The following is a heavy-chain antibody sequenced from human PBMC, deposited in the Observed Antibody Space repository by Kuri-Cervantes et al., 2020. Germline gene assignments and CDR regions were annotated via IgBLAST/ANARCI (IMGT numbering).Heavy chain of an antibody. CDR1: GGSFSGYY. D-gene: IGHD6-19*01. Sequence: GSLRLSCAVYGGSFSGYYWSWIRQPPGKGLEWIGEIYHSGSTNYNPSLKSRVTISVDKSKNQFSLKLSSVTAADTAVYYCARGSGWYGYWGQGTLVTVSS. V-gene: IGHV4-34*01. CDR3: ARGSGWYGY. J-gene: IGHJ4*02. CDR2: IYHSGST.